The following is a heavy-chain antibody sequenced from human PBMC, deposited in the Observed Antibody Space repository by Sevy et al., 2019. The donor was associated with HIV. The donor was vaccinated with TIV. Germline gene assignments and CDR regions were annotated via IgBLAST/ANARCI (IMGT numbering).Heavy chain of an antibody. J-gene: IGHJ6*01. CDR1: GFTFGRYW. D-gene: IGHD2-2*01. CDR3: ARDCSSTTCLWGRDV. V-gene: IGHV3-7*03. CDR2: IKVDGSEK. Sequence: GGSLRLSCAASGFTFGRYWMTWVRQAPGKGLEWVANIKVDGSEKYYVDSVKGRFTISRDNAKNSLYLQLNSLRVEDTAFYYCARDCSSTTCLWGRDVWGQGTTVTVSS.